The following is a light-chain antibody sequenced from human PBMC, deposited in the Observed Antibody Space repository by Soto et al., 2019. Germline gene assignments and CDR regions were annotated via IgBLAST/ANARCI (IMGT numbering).Light chain of an antibody. J-gene: IGKJ5*01. V-gene: IGKV1-5*01. CDR3: QQRRSSPAIP. Sequence: DIQMTQSPSTLSASVGDRVTITCRASQSISSWLAWYQQKPGKATKLLIYDGSSLESGVPSRFSGSEYERDLPLTTASLEREGCADYYSQQRRSSPAIPCGRGTRL. CDR2: DGS. CDR1: QSISSW.